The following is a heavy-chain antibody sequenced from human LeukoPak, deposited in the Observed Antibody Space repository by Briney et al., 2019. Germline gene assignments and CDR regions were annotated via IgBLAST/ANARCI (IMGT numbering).Heavy chain of an antibody. D-gene: IGHD6-19*01. CDR2: NSGSGDST. J-gene: IGHJ3*02. CDR3: AKPCRSGLSPFDAFDI. Sequence: GEALRPSCAASGFTFNSYAMSWVRQAPGKGLEWVSANSGSGDSTYYADSVKGRFTISRDNSKNTLYLQMNSLRAEDTAVYYCAKPCRSGLSPFDAFDIWGQGTMVTASS. CDR1: GFTFNSYA. V-gene: IGHV3-23*01.